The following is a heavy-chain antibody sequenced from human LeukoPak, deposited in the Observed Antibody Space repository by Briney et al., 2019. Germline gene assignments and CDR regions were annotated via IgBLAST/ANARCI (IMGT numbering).Heavy chain of an antibody. CDR3: ARTLIYAFDI. CDR2: ISSSGSTI. V-gene: IGHV3-48*03. Sequence: PGGSLRLSCAASGFTFSSYEMNWVRRAPGKGLEWVSYISSSGSTIYYADSVKGRFTISRDNAKNSLYLQMNSLRAEDTAVYYCARTLIYAFDIWGQGTMVTVSS. D-gene: IGHD2/OR15-2a*01. J-gene: IGHJ3*02. CDR1: GFTFSSYE.